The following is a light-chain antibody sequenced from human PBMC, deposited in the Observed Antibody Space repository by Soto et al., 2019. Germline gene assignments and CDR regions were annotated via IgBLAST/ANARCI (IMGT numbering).Light chain of an antibody. CDR3: QSYDTSLSAFYV. V-gene: IGLV1-40*01. CDR2: GNN. CDR1: SSNIGAGYG. Sequence: QAVVTQPPSVSGAPGQRVTISCTGSSSNIGAGYGVHWYQQLPGTAPKLLIYGNNNRPSGVPDRFSGSKSGTSASLAITGLQAEDEADYYCQSYDTSLSAFYVFGTGTKLTVL. J-gene: IGLJ1*01.